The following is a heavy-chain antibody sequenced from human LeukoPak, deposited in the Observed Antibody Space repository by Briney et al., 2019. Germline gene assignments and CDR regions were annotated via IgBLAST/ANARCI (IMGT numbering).Heavy chain of an antibody. D-gene: IGHD5/OR15-5a*01. CDR3: ARGGSGMTVSLFAY. J-gene: IGHJ4*02. CDR1: GDSVSSTSAS. V-gene: IGHV6-1*01. CDR2: TYHRTKWYD. Sequence: SQTLSRTCAISGDSVSSTSASWNWIRQSPSRVLEWLGRTYHRTKWYDDYAISVKSRMTINPDTSKNQFSLQLNSVTPEDTAVYYCARGGSGMTVSLFAYWGQGILVTVSS.